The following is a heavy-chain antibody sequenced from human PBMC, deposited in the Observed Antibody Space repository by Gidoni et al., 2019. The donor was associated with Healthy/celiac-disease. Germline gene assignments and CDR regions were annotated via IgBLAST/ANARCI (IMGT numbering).Heavy chain of an antibody. Sequence: QVQLQESGPGLVKPSQTLSLTCTVPGGSISSGSYYWSWIRQPAGKGLEWIGRIYTSGSTNYNPSLKSRVTISVDTSKNQFSLKLSSVTAADTAVYYCAREGGSRSSYGMDVWGQGTTVTVSS. D-gene: IGHD3-16*01. J-gene: IGHJ6*02. CDR2: IYTSGST. CDR1: GGSISSGSYY. CDR3: AREGGSRSSYGMDV. V-gene: IGHV4-61*02.